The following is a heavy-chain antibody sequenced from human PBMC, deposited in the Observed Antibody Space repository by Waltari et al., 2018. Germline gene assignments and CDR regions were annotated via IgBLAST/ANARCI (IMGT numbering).Heavy chain of an antibody. CDR3: ARGGSYSSGWYWWFDP. CDR2: MNPNSGNT. D-gene: IGHD6-19*01. V-gene: IGHV1-8*02. CDR1: GYTFTSYD. J-gene: IGHJ5*02. Sequence: QVQLVQSGAEVKKPGASVKVSCKASGYTFTSYDINWVRQATGQGLEWMGWMNPNSGNTGYDQKFKGRVTMTRITSISTAYRELSSLGSEDTAVYYWARGGSYSSGWYWWFDPWGQGTLVTVSS.